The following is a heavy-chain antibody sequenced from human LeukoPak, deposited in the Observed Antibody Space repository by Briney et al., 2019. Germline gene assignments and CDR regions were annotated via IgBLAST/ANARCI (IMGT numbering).Heavy chain of an antibody. V-gene: IGHV1-69*13. D-gene: IGHD6-19*01. CDR2: ITPLFGTT. J-gene: IGHJ6*03. Sequence: SVKVSCKASGVTFSDYALNWVRQAPGQGLKWMGGITPLFGTTNYAQKFQGRVTITADESTSTAYMELSSLRSEDTAVYYCARDPLPRIAVAGQTYYYYYMDVWGKGTTVTISS. CDR3: ARDPLPRIAVAGQTYYYYYMDV. CDR1: GVTFSDYA.